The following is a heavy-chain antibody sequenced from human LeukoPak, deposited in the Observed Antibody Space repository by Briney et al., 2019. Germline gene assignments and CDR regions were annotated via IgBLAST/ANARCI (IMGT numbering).Heavy chain of an antibody. D-gene: IGHD4-17*01. CDR2: IYRSGGT. Sequence: SETLSLTCAVSGDSVGSSVSGNSRCNCVRQTPGKVLEWIGEIYRSGGTHYNRALRRRVTMSLDRSKNNLSLNVRSVTAADTAVYYCVRDFDDGNYALRYWGQGTLVTVSS. CDR3: VRDFDDGNYALRY. V-gene: IGHV4-4*02. J-gene: IGHJ4*02. CDR1: GDSVGSSVSGNSR.